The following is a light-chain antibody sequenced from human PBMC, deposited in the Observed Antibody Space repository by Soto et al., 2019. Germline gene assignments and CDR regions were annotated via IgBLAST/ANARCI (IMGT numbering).Light chain of an antibody. CDR2: GAS. V-gene: IGKV3D-15*01. Sequence: EIVMTQSPATLSVSPGERATLSCRASQSVSSNYLAWFQQKPGQAPRLLISGASNRASDIPDRFSGSGSGADFTLTISSLQSEDFAVYYCQQYYDWPITFGQGTRLEIK. CDR3: QQYYDWPIT. CDR1: QSVSSN. J-gene: IGKJ5*01.